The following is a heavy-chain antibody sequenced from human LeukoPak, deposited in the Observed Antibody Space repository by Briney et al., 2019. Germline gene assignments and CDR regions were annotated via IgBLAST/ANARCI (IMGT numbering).Heavy chain of an antibody. V-gene: IGHV3-23*01. CDR1: GFTFSSHA. D-gene: IGHD4-17*01. J-gene: IGHJ4*02. CDR2: VSGRGDIT. CDR3: AKSRHLTTVTTEPPFDY. Sequence: PGGSLRLSCAASGFTFSSHAISWVRQAPRQGLEWVAVVSGRGDITYYADSVKGRFTVSRDYSKNTVYLQMSSLRADDTAVYYCAKSRHLTTVTTEPPFDYWGQGTLVTVSS.